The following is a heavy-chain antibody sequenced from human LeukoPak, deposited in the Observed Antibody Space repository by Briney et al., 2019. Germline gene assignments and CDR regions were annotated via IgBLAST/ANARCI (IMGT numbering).Heavy chain of an antibody. V-gene: IGHV4-59*01. CDR1: GASISSYY. Sequence: SETLSLTCTVSGASISSYYWSWIRQPPGKGLEWIGYIYYSGSTNYNPSLKSRVTISVDTSKNQFSLKLSSVTAADTAVYYCAGSMVRGLAFDIWGQGTMVTVSS. D-gene: IGHD3-10*01. CDR3: AGSMVRGLAFDI. J-gene: IGHJ3*02. CDR2: IYYSGST.